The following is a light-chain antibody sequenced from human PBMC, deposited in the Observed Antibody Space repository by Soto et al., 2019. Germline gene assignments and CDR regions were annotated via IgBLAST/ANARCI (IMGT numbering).Light chain of an antibody. J-gene: IGLJ1*01. CDR1: SSNIGNNY. CDR2: ENN. Sequence: QSVLTQPPSVSAAPGQKVTISCSGSSSNIGNNYVSWYQQLPGTAPKLLIYENNKRPSGIPDRFSGSKSGTSATLGITGLQTGDEADYYCGTWDSSLSADYAFGTGTKVTVL. V-gene: IGLV1-51*02. CDR3: GTWDSSLSADYA.